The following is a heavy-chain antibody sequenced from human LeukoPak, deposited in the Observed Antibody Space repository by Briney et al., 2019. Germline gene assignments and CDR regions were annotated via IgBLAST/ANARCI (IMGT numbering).Heavy chain of an antibody. CDR3: ARRIGTSIAARGDAFDI. CDR1: GGSISSGSYY. CDR2: IYTSGST. Sequence: KTSETLSLTCTVSGGSISSGSYYWSWIRQPAGKGLEWIGRIYTSGSTNYNPSLKSRVTMSVDTSKNQFSLKLSSVTAADTAVYYCARRIGTSIAARGDAFDIWGQGTMVTVSS. D-gene: IGHD6-13*01. V-gene: IGHV4-61*02. J-gene: IGHJ3*02.